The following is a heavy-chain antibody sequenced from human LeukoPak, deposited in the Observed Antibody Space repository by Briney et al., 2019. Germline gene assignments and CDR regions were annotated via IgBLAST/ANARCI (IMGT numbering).Heavy chain of an antibody. CDR2: INHSGST. CDR1: GGSFSGFY. CDR3: ARGRLYYYGSGSYFDY. V-gene: IGHV4-34*01. Sequence: SETLSLTCAVYGGSFSGFYWSWIRQPPGKGLEWIGEINHSGSTNHNPSLKSRVTISVDTSKNQFSLKLSSVTAADTAVYYCARGRLYYYGSGSYFDYWGQGTLVTVSS. J-gene: IGHJ4*02. D-gene: IGHD3-10*01.